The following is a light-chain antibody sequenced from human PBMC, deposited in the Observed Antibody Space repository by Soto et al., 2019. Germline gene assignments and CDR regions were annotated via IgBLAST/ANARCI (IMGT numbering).Light chain of an antibody. CDR3: TSYTRRSAPNYV. J-gene: IGLJ1*01. CDR1: SSDVGGYNS. CDR2: DVT. V-gene: IGLV2-14*03. Sequence: QSALTQPASVSGSPGQSITISCTGTSSDVGGYNSVSWYQQHPGKAPKLMNYDVTNRPSGISNRFSGSKSGNTASLTISGLQAEDEADYYCTSYTRRSAPNYVFGTGTKLTVL.